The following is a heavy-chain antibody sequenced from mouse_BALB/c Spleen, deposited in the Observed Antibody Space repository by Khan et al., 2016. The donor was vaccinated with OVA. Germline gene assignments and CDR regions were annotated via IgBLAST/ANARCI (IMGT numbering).Heavy chain of an antibody. V-gene: IGHV3-2*02. J-gene: IGHJ4*01. CDR2: ISYSGST. CDR3: ARDGSRYNYAMDY. Sequence: EVQLKESGPGLVKPSQSLSLTCTVTGYSITSDYAWNWIRQFPGNKLEWMGYISYSGSTNYNPALKSRISITRDTSKNQFFLQLNSVTTEDTATYYCARDGSRYNYAMDYWGQGTSVTVSP. D-gene: IGHD2-3*01. CDR1: GYSITSDYA.